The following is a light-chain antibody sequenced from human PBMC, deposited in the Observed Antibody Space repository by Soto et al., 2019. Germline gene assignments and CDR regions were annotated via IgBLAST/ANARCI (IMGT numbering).Light chain of an antibody. CDR2: KAS. Sequence: DIQMTQSPSTLSGSVGDRVTITCRASQTISSWLAWYQQKPGKAPKLLIYKASTLKSGVPSRFSGSGSGTEFTLTISSLQPDDFVTYYCQHYNSYSEAFGQGTKVDIK. CDR1: QTISSW. V-gene: IGKV1-5*03. CDR3: QHYNSYSEA. J-gene: IGKJ1*01.